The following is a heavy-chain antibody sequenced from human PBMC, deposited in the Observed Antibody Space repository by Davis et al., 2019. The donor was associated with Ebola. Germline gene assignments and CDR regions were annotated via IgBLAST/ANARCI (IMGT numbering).Heavy chain of an antibody. CDR2: IYRDGRT. CDR3: TRHVPGDFWYFDL. V-gene: IGHV3-66*04. Sequence: GESLKISCAASGFTFSDYYMSWIRQAPGKGLEWVSVIYRDGRTYHADSVKGRFTISRDNSKNTVYLQMDSLRAEDTAVYYCTRHVPGDFWYFDLWGRGTLVTVSS. CDR1: GFTFSDYY. J-gene: IGHJ2*01. D-gene: IGHD4-17*01.